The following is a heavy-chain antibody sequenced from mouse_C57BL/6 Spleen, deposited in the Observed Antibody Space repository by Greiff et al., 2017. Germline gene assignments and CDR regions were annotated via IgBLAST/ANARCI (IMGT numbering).Heavy chain of an antibody. D-gene: IGHD3-3*01. CDR2: FYPGSGSI. V-gene: IGHV1-62-2*01. CDR1: GYTFTEYT. J-gene: IGHJ2*01. Sequence: VQLQESGAELVKPGASVKLSCKASGYTFTEYTIHWVKQRSGQGLEWIGWFYPGSGSIKYNEKFKDKATLTADKSSSTVYMALSRLTSEDSAVYYGARHEDGLGGYYFDYWGQGTTLTVSS. CDR3: ARHEDGLGGYYFDY.